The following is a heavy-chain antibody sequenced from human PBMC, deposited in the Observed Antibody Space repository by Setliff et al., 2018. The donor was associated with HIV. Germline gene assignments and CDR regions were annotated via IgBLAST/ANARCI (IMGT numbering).Heavy chain of an antibody. Sequence: ASVKVSCKASGYTFTDHYMHWVRQAPGQGLEWMGWINPNSGGTNYAQKFRGRFTMTRDTSISTVYMELSRLRSDDTAVYYCARYWGDGDYWGQGTLVTVSS. J-gene: IGHJ4*02. D-gene: IGHD2-21*01. V-gene: IGHV1-2*02. CDR2: INPNSGGT. CDR3: ARYWGDGDY. CDR1: GYTFTDHY.